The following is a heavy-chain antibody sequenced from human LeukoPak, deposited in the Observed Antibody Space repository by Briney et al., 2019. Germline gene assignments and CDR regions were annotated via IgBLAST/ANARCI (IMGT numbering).Heavy chain of an antibody. CDR2: ISNGNT. CDR3: ARDKAHSYGRYFDP. D-gene: IGHD5-18*01. V-gene: IGHV4-59*01. J-gene: IGHJ5*02. CDR1: GGSISTYY. Sequence: SETLSLTCRDAGGSISTYYWNWIRQTPGKGLEWIGHISNGNTDYNPSLKSRVTISVDTSKNQFSLRLTSVTAADTAVYYCARDKAHSYGRYFDPWGQGALVIVSS.